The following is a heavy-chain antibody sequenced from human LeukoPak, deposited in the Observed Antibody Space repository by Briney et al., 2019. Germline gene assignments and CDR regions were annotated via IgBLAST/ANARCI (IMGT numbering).Heavy chain of an antibody. D-gene: IGHD5-24*01. CDR2: IIPIFGTA. CDR3: ATVEMATFYYYYMDV. J-gene: IGHJ6*03. Sequence: SVKVSCKASGGTFSSYAISWVRQAPGQGLEWMGGIIPIFGTANYAQKFQGRVTITTDESTSTAYMELSSLRSEDTAVYYCATVEMATFYYYYMDVWGKGTTVAVSS. CDR1: GGTFSSYA. V-gene: IGHV1-69*05.